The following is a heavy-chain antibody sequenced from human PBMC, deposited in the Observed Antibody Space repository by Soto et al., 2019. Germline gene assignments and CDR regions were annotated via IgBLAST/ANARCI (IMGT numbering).Heavy chain of an antibody. CDR3: ARARIAAAINWFDP. D-gene: IGHD6-13*01. Sequence: GASVKVSCKASGYTFTGYYMHWVRQAPGQGLEWMGWINPNSGGTNYAQKFQGWVTMTRDTSISTAYMELSRLRSDDTAVYYCARARIAAAINWFDPWGQGTLVTVSS. CDR2: INPNSGGT. J-gene: IGHJ5*02. V-gene: IGHV1-2*04. CDR1: GYTFTGYY.